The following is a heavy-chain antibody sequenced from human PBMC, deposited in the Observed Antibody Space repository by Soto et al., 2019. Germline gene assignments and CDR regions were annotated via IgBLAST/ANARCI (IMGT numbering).Heavy chain of an antibody. CDR1: GYNFPNYW. V-gene: IGHV5-51*01. CDR2: IYPGDSDT. J-gene: IGHJ6*02. Sequence: PGESLKISCKGSGYNFPNYWIGWVRQMPGKGLEWMGIIYPGDSDTRYSPSFQGQVTISADKSIGTAYLQWSSLKASDTAMYYCARHYSRRWELHGYYYYGMDVWGQGTTVTVSS. CDR3: ARHYSRRWELHGYYYYGMDV. D-gene: IGHD1-26*01.